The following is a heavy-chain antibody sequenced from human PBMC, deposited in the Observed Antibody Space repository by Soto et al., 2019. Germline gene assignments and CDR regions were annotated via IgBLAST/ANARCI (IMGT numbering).Heavy chain of an antibody. D-gene: IGHD2-15*01. CDR1: GYTLTNYY. CDR3: ARDLGGWPDY. Sequence: ASVKVSCKASGYTLTNYYMHWVRQAPGQRLEWMGWINAGNGNTKYSQKFQGRVTITRDTSASTAYMELSSLRSEDTAVYYCARDLGGWPDYLGQGTLVTVSS. CDR2: INAGNGNT. J-gene: IGHJ4*02. V-gene: IGHV1-3*01.